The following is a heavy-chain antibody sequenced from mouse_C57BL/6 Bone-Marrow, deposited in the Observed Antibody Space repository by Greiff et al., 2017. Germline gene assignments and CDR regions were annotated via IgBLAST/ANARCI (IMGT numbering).Heavy chain of an antibody. D-gene: IGHD1-1*01. J-gene: IGHJ3*01. CDR3: AIHSGSSYVPFAY. CDR2: IHSNGGST. CDR1: EYEFPSYD. V-gene: IGHV5-2*01. Sequence: EVMLVESGGGLVQPGESLKLSCESNEYEFPSYDMSWVRKTPEKRLELVAAIHSNGGSTYYPDTMERRFILARDNTKKTLYLQRSSLRSEDTALYYCAIHSGSSYVPFAYWGQGTLVPVSA.